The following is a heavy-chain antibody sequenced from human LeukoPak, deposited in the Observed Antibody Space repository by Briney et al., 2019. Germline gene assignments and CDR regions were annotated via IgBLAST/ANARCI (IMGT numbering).Heavy chain of an antibody. CDR2: ISYDGSNK. J-gene: IGHJ4*02. CDR1: GFTFSSYA. CDR3: ARGMDYTIFGVVVPFDY. Sequence: GGSLRLSCAASGFTFSSYAMHWVRQAPGKGLEWVAVISYDGSNKYYADSVKGRFTISRDNSKNTLYLQMNSLRAEDTAVYYCARGMDYTIFGVVVPFDYWGQGTLVTVSS. D-gene: IGHD3-3*01. V-gene: IGHV3-30-3*01.